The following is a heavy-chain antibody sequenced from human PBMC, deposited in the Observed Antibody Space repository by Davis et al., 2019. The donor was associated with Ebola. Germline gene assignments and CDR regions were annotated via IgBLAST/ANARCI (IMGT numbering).Heavy chain of an antibody. Sequence: SETLSLTCTVSGVSLNSGDYYWSWLRQLPGKGLEWIGFIYTSGSAYYNPSLESQVTISLDTSKSHFSLKLSSVTAADTAVYFCARAIWGSGADYWGQGTLVTVSS. J-gene: IGHJ4*02. D-gene: IGHD3-16*01. V-gene: IGHV4-31*01. CDR3: ARAIWGSGADY. CDR2: IYTSGSA. CDR1: GVSLNSGDYY.